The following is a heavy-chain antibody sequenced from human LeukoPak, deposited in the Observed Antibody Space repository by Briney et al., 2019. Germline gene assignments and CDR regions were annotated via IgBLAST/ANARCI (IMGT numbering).Heavy chain of an antibody. V-gene: IGHV1-18*01. CDR1: GYTFTSYG. D-gene: IGHD3-10*01. J-gene: IGHJ4*02. Sequence: ASVKVSCKASGYTFTSYGISWVRQAPGRGLEWMGWISAYNGNTNYAQKLQGRVTMTTDTSTSTAYMELRSLRSDDTAVYYCARDVGIPYGSGLDYWGQGTLVTVPS. CDR3: ARDVGIPYGSGLDY. CDR2: ISAYNGNT.